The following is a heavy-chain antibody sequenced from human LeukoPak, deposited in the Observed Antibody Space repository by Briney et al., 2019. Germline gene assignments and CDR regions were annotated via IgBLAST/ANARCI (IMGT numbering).Heavy chain of an antibody. CDR3: ARVYQSAEYYFDY. J-gene: IGHJ4*02. D-gene: IGHD2-2*01. CDR2: IYYTGST. CDR1: GGSIDSYY. Sequence: SETLSLTCTVSGGSIDSYYGSWIRQPPGKGLEWIGYIYYTGSTEYHSSLKSRVTISLDTSKNQFSLKLTSVTAADTAVYYCARVYQSAEYYFDYWGQGNLVSVSS. V-gene: IGHV4-59*01.